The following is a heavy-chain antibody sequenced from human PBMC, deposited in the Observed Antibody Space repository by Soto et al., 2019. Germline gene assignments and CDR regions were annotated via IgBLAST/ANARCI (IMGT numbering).Heavy chain of an antibody. V-gene: IGHV4-4*02. CDR2: IYNSGST. CDR3: ARTAAAGTFLDY. D-gene: IGHD6-13*01. CDR1: GGSISSSNW. Sequence: QVQLQESGPGLVKPSGTLSLTCAVSGGSISSSNWWSWVRQPPGKGLEWIGEIYNSGSTNYNPSPTSRATISVDKSKNQCSLKLSSVTAADTAVYYCARTAAAGTFLDYWGPGTLVTVSS. J-gene: IGHJ4*02.